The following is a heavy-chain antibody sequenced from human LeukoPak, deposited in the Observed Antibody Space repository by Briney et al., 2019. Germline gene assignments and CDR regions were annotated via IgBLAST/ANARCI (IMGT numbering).Heavy chain of an antibody. CDR3: ARDRPTYGDYGGGYYYGMDV. V-gene: IGHV4-59*12. D-gene: IGHD4-17*01. CDR1: GGSISSYY. J-gene: IGHJ6*02. Sequence: PSETLSLTCTVSGGSISSYYWSWIRQPPGKGLEWIGYIYYSGSTNYNPSLKSRVTISVDTSKNQFSLKLSSVTAADTAVYYCARDRPTYGDYGGGYYYGMDVWGQGTTVTVSS. CDR2: IYYSGST.